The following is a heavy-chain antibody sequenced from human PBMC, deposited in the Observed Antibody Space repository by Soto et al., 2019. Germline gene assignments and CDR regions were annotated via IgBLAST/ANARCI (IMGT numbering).Heavy chain of an antibody. V-gene: IGHV1-58*01. Sequence: SVNVSCKTSGYTFSRPAVQWVRQARGQRLEWIGWIVVGSGNTNYAQKFQERVTITRDMSTSTAYMELSSLRSEDTAVYYCAAARAGDYAYYYYGMDVWGQGTTVTVSS. J-gene: IGHJ6*02. CDR2: IVVGSGNT. CDR3: AAARAGDYAYYYYGMDV. CDR1: GYTFSRPA. D-gene: IGHD4-17*01.